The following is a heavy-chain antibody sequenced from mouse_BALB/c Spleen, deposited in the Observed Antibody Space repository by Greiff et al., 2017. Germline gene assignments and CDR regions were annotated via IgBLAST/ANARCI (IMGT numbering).Heavy chain of an antibody. V-gene: IGHV3-2*02. J-gene: IGHJ4*01. D-gene: IGHD1-2*01. Sequence: EVMLVESGPGLVKPSQSLSLTCTVTGYSITSDYAWNWIRQFPGNKLEWMGYISYSGSTSYNPSLKSRISITRDTSKNQFFLQLNSVTTEDTATYYCARDYYGHYYAMDYWGQGTSVTVSS. CDR1: GYSITSDYA. CDR2: ISYSGST. CDR3: ARDYYGHYYAMDY.